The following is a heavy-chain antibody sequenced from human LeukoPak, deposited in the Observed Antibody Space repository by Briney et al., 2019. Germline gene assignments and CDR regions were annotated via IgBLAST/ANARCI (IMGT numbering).Heavy chain of an antibody. CDR1: GDSISSSNCY. CDR2: IYFSGGT. Sequence: SETLSLTCTVSGDSISSSNCYWGWIRQPPGKGLEWIGSIYFSGGTNYYPSLTSRATLSIDTSKNQFSLKLSSVTVADTAVYYCARGVRGSTSWNSYYNYFYLDVWGKGTTVTVSS. J-gene: IGHJ6*03. V-gene: IGHV4-39*07. CDR3: ARGVRGSTSWNSYYNYFYLDV. D-gene: IGHD1-7*01.